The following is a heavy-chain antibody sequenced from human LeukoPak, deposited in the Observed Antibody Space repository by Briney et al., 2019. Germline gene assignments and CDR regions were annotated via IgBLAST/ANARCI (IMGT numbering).Heavy chain of an antibody. CDR1: GFTFSSYW. CDR2: IKQDGSEK. CDR3: ARSGYYDSSGYHHYFDY. J-gene: IGHJ4*02. Sequence: GGSLRLSCAASGFTFSSYWMSWVRQAPGKGLEWVANIKQDGSEKYYVDSVKGRFTISRDNAKNTLYLQMNSLRAEDTAVYYCARSGYYDSSGYHHYFDYWGQGTLVTVSS. V-gene: IGHV3-7*01. D-gene: IGHD3-22*01.